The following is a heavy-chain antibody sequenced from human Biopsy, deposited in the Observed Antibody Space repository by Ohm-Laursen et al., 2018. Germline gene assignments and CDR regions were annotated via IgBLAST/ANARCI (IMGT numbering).Heavy chain of an antibody. CDR2: VYYTGST. J-gene: IGHJ2*01. CDR1: GDSISSYY. Sequence: SGTLSLTCTVSGDSISSYYWSWIRQPPGKGLEWIGYVYYTGSTDYNPSLQSRVTISVDTSKNHFSLRLRSVTPADTAIYYCSRDRGYSSDRTVPGYFDLWGRGTLVTVSS. D-gene: IGHD3-22*01. V-gene: IGHV4-59*01. CDR3: SRDRGYSSDRTVPGYFDL.